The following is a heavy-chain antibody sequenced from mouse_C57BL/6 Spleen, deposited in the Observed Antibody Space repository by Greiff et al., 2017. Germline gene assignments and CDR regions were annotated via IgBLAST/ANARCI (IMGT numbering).Heavy chain of an antibody. CDR2: IDPSDSYT. J-gene: IGHJ4*01. Sequence: VQLQQSGAELVMPGASVKLSCKASGYTFTSYWMHWVKQRPGQGLEWIGEIDPSDSYTNYNQKFKGKSTLTVDKSSSTAYMQLSSLTSEDSAVYYCARWTPYAMDYWGQGTSVTVSS. CDR1: GYTFTSYW. CDR3: ARWTPYAMDY. V-gene: IGHV1-69*01.